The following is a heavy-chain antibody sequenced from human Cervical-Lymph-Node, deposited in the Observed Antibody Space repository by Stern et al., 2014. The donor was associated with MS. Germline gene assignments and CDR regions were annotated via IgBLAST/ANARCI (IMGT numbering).Heavy chain of an antibody. Sequence: EVQLVESGGGLVHPGGSLRLSCVASGFTFSNYWMHWVRQAPGKGLGLVPTNNSDGSTITYADDVRGRFTISRDNAKNTLDLQMNSLRDEDTAVYYCATASSGWWKWGQGTLVTVSS. D-gene: IGHD6-19*01. J-gene: IGHJ4*02. V-gene: IGHV3-74*02. CDR1: GFTFSNYW. CDR2: NNSDGSTI. CDR3: ATASSGWWK.